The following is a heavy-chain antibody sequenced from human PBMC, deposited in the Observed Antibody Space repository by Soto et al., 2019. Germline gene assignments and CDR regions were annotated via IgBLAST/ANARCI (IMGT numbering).Heavy chain of an antibody. CDR2: ISSSGSTI. CDR3: AGRERESRGITMVRGATEVPTPDQPNYYMDV. V-gene: IGHV3-11*01. J-gene: IGHJ6*03. CDR1: GFTFSDYY. D-gene: IGHD3-10*01. Sequence: QVQLVESGGGLVKPGGSLRLSCAASGFTFSDYYMSWIRQAPGKGLEWVSYISSSGSTIYYADSVKGRFTISRDNAKNSLYLQMNSLRAEDTAVYYCAGRERESRGITMVRGATEVPTPDQPNYYMDVWGKGTTVTVSS.